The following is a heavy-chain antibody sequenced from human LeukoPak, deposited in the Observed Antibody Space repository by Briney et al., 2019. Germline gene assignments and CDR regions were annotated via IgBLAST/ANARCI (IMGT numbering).Heavy chain of an antibody. V-gene: IGHV3-53*01. D-gene: IGHD2-21*02. Sequence: GGSLRLSCAASGFTFSSMNWVRQAPGKGLEWVSVLYRDGSTYYADSVKGRFTISRDNSKNTLYLQMNSLRVEDTAVYYCARDSGDGDYTPDMDLWGKGTTVTVSS. CDR2: LYRDGST. J-gene: IGHJ6*03. CDR3: ARDSGDGDYTPDMDL. CDR1: GFTFSS.